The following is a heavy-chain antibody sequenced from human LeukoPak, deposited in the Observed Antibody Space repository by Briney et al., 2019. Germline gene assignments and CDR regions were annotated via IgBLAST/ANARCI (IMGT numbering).Heavy chain of an antibody. CDR2: ISGSGGST. Sequence: GGSLRLSCGASGFTISSYWMSWVRQAPGKGLEWVSAISGSGGSTYYADSVKGRFTISRDNSKNTLYLQMNSLRAEDTAVYYCAKPYYGSGSYIASGMDVWGQGTTVTVSS. D-gene: IGHD3-10*01. CDR1: GFTISSYW. CDR3: AKPYYGSGSYIASGMDV. V-gene: IGHV3-23*01. J-gene: IGHJ6*02.